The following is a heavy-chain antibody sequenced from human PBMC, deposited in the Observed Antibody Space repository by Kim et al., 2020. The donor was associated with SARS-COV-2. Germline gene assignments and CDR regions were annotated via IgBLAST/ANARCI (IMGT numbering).Heavy chain of an antibody. D-gene: IGHD3-22*01. CDR2: INPNSGGT. V-gene: IGHV1-2*02. J-gene: IGHJ4*02. CDR3: ARGPYYYDSSGYYYRGTDFDY. Sequence: ASVKVSCKASGYTFTGYYMHWVRQAPGQGLEWMGWINPNSGGTNYAQKFQGRVTMTRDTSISTAYMELSRLRSDDTAVYYCARGPYYYDSSGYYYRGTDFDYWGQGTLVTVSS. CDR1: GYTFTGYY.